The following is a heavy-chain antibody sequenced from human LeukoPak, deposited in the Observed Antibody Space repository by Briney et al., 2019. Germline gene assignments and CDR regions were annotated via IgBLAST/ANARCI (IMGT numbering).Heavy chain of an antibody. CDR3: AREISKKYYDFWSRRFDY. Sequence: GGSLRLSCAASGFTFSDYYMSWIRQAPGKGLEWVSYISFSGSTIYYADSVKGRFTISRDNAKNSLYLQMNSLRAEDTAVYYCAREISKKYYDFWSRRFDYWGQGTLVTVSS. J-gene: IGHJ4*02. D-gene: IGHD3-3*01. CDR2: ISFSGSTI. V-gene: IGHV3-11*04. CDR1: GFTFSDYY.